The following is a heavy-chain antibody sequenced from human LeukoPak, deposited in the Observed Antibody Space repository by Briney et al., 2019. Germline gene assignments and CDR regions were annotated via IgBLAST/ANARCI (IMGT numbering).Heavy chain of an antibody. D-gene: IGHD2-2*01. CDR2: IFSSGST. Sequence: SETLSLTCTVSGGSIINYYWSWVRQPAGEGLGWVGRIFSSGSTDYNPSLKSRVTMSVDTSKNQFSLKLTSMTAADTAVYYCARRKVLPTAVDAFDIWGQGTMVTVSS. CDR3: ARRKVLPTAVDAFDI. J-gene: IGHJ3*02. CDR1: GGSIINYY. V-gene: IGHV4-4*07.